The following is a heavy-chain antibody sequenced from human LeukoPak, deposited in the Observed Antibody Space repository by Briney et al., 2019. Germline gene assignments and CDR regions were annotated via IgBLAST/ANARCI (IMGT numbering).Heavy chain of an antibody. CDR1: GGSISSYY. D-gene: IGHD3-22*01. CDR2: IYYSGST. V-gene: IGHV4-59*01. J-gene: IGHJ4*02. Sequence: SETLSLTCTVSGGSISSYYWSWIRQPPGKGLEWIGYIYYSGSTNYNPSLKSRVTISVDTSKNQFSLKLSSVTAADTAVYYCARARYYDSSGHPGPDYWGQGTLVTVSS. CDR3: ARARYYDSSGHPGPDY.